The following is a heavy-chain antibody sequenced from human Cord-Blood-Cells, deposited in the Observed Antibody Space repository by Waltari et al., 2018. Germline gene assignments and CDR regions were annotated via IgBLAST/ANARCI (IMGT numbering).Heavy chain of an antibody. CDR3: AREAMGAGDAFDI. J-gene: IGHJ3*02. V-gene: IGHV4-34*01. CDR2: INHSGSN. Sequence: QVQLQQWGAGLLKPSETLSLTCAVYGGSFRGYYWSWLRPPPGKGLEWIGEINHSGSNNYNPSVKSRVTISVDTSKNQFSLKLSSVTAADTAVYYCAREAMGAGDAFDIWGQGTMVTVSS. CDR1: GGSFRGYY. D-gene: IGHD1-26*01.